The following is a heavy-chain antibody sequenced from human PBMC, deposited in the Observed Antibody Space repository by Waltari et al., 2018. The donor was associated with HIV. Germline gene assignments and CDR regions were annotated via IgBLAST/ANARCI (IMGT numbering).Heavy chain of an antibody. CDR1: LHTLDNYV. J-gene: IGHJ4*02. CDR2: IHPHSHVP. Sequence: QEELVQSGAEVKKPGASGRIPCKTSLHTLDNYVIYWLRQAPGQSLQWLGWIHPHSHVPRYSPDFEDRVTITRDPSLNVIYMEISSLTSEDTAVYFCTSGPENGWFVDWGQGTLVSVS. D-gene: IGHD6-19*01. CDR3: TSGPENGWFVD. V-gene: IGHV1-8*01.